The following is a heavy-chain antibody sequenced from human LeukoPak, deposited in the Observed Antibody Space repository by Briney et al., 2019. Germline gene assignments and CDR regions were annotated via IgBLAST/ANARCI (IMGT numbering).Heavy chain of an antibody. Sequence: GGSLRLSCAASGFTFSSYAMSWVRQAPGKGLEWVSAISGSGGSTYYADSVKGRFTISRDNSKNTLYLQMNSLRAKDTAVYYCAKDSPEAHFWSGYTFYFDYWGQGTLVTVSS. D-gene: IGHD3-3*02. CDR3: AKDSPEAHFWSGYTFYFDY. CDR2: ISGSGGST. CDR1: GFTFSSYA. V-gene: IGHV3-23*01. J-gene: IGHJ4*02.